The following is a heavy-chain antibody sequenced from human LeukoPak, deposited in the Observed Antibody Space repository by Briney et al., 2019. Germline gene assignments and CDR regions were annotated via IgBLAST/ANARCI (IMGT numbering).Heavy chain of an antibody. J-gene: IGHJ4*02. CDR3: VRVDPTASGKRDC. Sequence: PGGSLRLSCAASGFTFSTYWMQWVRQAPGKGLVFVSRINPDGTTTNYADSVKGRFTISRDNAKNTLSLQLSSLRVEDTAVYYCVRVDPTASGKRDCWGQGTPVSVSS. CDR1: GFTFSTYW. CDR2: INPDGTTT. D-gene: IGHD3/OR15-3a*01. V-gene: IGHV3-74*01.